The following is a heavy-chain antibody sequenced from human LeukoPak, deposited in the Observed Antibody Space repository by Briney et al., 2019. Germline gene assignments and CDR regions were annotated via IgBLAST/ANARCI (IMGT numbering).Heavy chain of an antibody. Sequence: GGSLILSCAASGFIFSNYAMHWVRQAPGKGLEWVAVISYDGINKYYADSVKGRFTISRDNSKNTVYLQMNSLRAEDTAVYYCAKVGYLITMVRGPFDNWGQGTLVTVSS. J-gene: IGHJ4*02. CDR1: GFIFSNYA. D-gene: IGHD3-10*01. CDR2: ISYDGINK. CDR3: AKVGYLITMVRGPFDN. V-gene: IGHV3-30*18.